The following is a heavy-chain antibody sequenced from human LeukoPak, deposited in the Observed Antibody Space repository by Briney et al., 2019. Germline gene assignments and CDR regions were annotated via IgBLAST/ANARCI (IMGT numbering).Heavy chain of an antibody. CDR2: IGFGDDSA. D-gene: IGHD3-9*01. J-gene: IGHJ5*02. V-gene: IGHV3-23*01. CDR3: AKDPTSVGGRHDWLLDS. Sequence: GGSLRLSCAASGFTFSSYAMSWVRRAPGKGLEWVSTIGFGDDSAYYADSVKGRFTISRDNSKNTLYLQMNYLRAEDTAVYYCAKDPTSVGGRHDWLLDSWGQGTLVTVSS. CDR1: GFTFSSYA.